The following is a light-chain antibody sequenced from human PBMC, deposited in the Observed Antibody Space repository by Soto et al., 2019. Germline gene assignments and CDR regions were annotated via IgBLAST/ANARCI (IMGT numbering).Light chain of an antibody. CDR3: QQYNNWPPVT. J-gene: IGKJ3*01. V-gene: IGKV3-15*01. CDR2: GAS. Sequence: EIVMTQSPATLSVSPGERATLSCRASQSVSSNLAWYQQKPGQVPRLLIYGASTRASGIPARFSGSGSGTEFTLTISSLQSEDFAVYYCQQYNNWPPVTFGPGTKVDIK. CDR1: QSVSSN.